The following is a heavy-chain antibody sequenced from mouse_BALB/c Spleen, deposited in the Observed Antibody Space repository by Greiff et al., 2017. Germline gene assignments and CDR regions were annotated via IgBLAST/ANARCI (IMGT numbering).Heavy chain of an antibody. D-gene: IGHD2-14*01. V-gene: IGHV1-15*01. J-gene: IGHJ4*01. CDR3: TRKNYRYDSYAMDY. CDR2: IDPETGGT. CDR1: GYTFTDYE. Sequence: QVQLQQSGAELVRPGASVTLSCKASGYTFTDYEMHWVKQTPVHGLEWIGAIDPETGGTAYNQKFKGKATLTADKSSSTAYMELRSLTSEDSAVYYCTRKNYRYDSYAMDYWGQGTSVTVSS.